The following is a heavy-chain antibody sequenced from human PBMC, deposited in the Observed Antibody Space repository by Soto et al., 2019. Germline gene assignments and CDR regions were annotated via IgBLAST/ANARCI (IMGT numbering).Heavy chain of an antibody. J-gene: IGHJ6*02. CDR1: GFTSDDYDYA. D-gene: IGHD3-3*01. CDR2: IRGSTYGGTT. CDR3: SRDGDFYGLDV. V-gene: IGHV3-49*04. Sequence: PGGSLRLSCTFSGFTSDDYDYALTWVRQAPGKGLQWLGLIRGSTYGGTTEYAASVKGGFTISRDDSKGITYLQMNSLKTEDTAVYYCSRDGDFYGLDVWGQGTTVTV.